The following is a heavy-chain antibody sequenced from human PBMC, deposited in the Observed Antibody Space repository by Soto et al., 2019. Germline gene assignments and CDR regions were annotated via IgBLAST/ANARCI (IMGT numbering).Heavy chain of an antibody. CDR3: ARVLGIVVVPAAIRFGWFDP. J-gene: IGHJ5*02. V-gene: IGHV1-2*02. D-gene: IGHD2-2*02. CDR1: GYTFTGYY. Sequence: ASVKVSCKASGYTFTGYYMHWVLQAPGQGLEWMGWINPNSGGTNYAQKFQGRVTMTRDTSISTAYMELSRLRSDDTAVYYCARVLGIVVVPAAIRFGWFDPWGQGTLVTVSS. CDR2: INPNSGGT.